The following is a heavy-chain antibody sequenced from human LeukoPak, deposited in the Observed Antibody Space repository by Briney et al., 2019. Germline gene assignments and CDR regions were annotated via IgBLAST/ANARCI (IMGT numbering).Heavy chain of an antibody. CDR2: INHSGNT. CDR3: ARAVVVTAHNWFDP. CDR1: GGSFSGYY. V-gene: IGHV4-34*01. D-gene: IGHD2-21*02. Sequence: SETLSLTCAVYGGSFSGYYWSWIRQPPGKGLEWIGEINHSGNTNYNPSLKSRVTIPVDTSKNQFSLKLSSVTAADTAVYYCARAVVVTAHNWFDPWGQGTLVTVSS. J-gene: IGHJ5*02.